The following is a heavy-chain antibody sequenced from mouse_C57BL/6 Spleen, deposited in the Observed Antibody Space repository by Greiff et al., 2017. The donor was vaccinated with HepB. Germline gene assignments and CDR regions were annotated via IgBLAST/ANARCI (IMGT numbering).Heavy chain of an antibody. CDR1: GYTFTSYW. V-gene: IGHV1-5*01. D-gene: IGHD2-2*01. CDR3: TPYGYDSWYFDV. Sequence: EVQLQQSGTVLARPGASVKMSCKTSGYTFTSYWMHWVKQRPGQGLEWIGAIYPGNSDTSYNQKFKGKAKLTAVTSASTAYMELSSLTNEDSAVYYCTPYGYDSWYFDVWGTGTTVTVSS. CDR2: IYPGNSDT. J-gene: IGHJ1*03.